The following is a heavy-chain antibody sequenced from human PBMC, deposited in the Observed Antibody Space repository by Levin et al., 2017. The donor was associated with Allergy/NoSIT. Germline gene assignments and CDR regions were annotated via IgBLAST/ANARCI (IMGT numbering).Heavy chain of an antibody. Sequence: GGSLRLSCAASGFSFSSYAMHWVRQAPGKGLEWVAVISKDGSNQYYADSVKGRFTISRDNSKNTLYLQMNSLRAEDTAVYYCARVAVAGTWVNYYFDYWGQGTLVTVSS. CDR2: ISKDGSNQ. D-gene: IGHD6-19*01. V-gene: IGHV3-30-3*01. CDR3: ARVAVAGTWVNYYFDY. J-gene: IGHJ4*02. CDR1: GFSFSSYA.